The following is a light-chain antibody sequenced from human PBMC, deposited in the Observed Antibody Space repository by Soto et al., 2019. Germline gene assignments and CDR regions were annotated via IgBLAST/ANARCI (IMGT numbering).Light chain of an antibody. Sequence: QSVLTQPPSASGPPGQRVTISCSGSTSNIGSNTVNWYQQLPGTAPKLLIYSNNQRPSGVPARFSGSKSGTSASLAINGLRSEDEAGYYCAAWDDSLTVVFGGGTKLTVL. J-gene: IGLJ2*01. CDR3: AAWDDSLTVV. CDR2: SNN. CDR1: TSNIGSNT. V-gene: IGLV1-44*01.